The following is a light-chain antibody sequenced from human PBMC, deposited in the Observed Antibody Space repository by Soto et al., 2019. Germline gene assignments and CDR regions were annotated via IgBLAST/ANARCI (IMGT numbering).Light chain of an antibody. J-gene: IGKJ1*01. V-gene: IGKV3-15*01. CDR2: GAS. Sequence: EIVMTQSPATLSVSPGERATLSCRASQSVSSNLAWYQQKPGQARRLLIYGASTRATGIPARYSGSGSGTEFNLTISSLQSEDFAVYYCQQYNNWPPWTFGQGTKVEIK. CDR1: QSVSSN. CDR3: QQYNNWPPWT.